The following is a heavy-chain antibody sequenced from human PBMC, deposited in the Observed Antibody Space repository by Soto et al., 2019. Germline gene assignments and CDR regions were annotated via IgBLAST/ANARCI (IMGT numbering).Heavy chain of an antibody. CDR1: GFSLSTSGVG. V-gene: IGHV2-5*02. CDR2: IYWDDDK. D-gene: IGHD2-21*02. Sequence: QITLKESGPTLVKPTQTLTLTCTFSGFSLSTSGVGVGWIRQPPGKALEWLALIYWDDDKRYSPSLKSRRTNPNDPSKNQVVLTTTNMDPVDTATYYCARTLVTATATSDYWGQGTLVTVSS. CDR3: ARTLVTATATSDY. J-gene: IGHJ4*02.